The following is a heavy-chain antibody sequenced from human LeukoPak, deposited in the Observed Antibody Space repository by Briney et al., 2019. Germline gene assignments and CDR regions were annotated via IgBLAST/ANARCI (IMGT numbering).Heavy chain of an antibody. CDR2: ISSSSSYI. Sequence: PGGSLRLSCAASGFTFSSYSMNWVRQAPGKGLEWVSSISSSSSYIYYADSVKGRFTISRDNAKNSLYLQMNSLRAEDTAVYYCAKEGYYGSGPYYYYYGMDVWGQGTTVTVSS. V-gene: IGHV3-21*04. CDR3: AKEGYYGSGPYYYYYGMDV. D-gene: IGHD3-10*01. J-gene: IGHJ6*02. CDR1: GFTFSSYS.